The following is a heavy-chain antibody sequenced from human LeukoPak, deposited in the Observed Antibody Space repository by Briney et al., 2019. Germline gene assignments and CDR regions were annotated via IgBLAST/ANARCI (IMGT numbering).Heavy chain of an antibody. D-gene: IGHD3-16*01. CDR3: AKEGSTTFREDFDC. J-gene: IGHJ4*02. CDR2: ASSDGDTT. CDR1: GFTFSRYG. V-gene: IGHV3-30*18. Sequence: PGRSLRLSCAASGFTFSRYGMHWVRQAPGKGLEWVAVASSDGDTTYYADSVKGRFTISKDNSRSTLYLQMNSLRGEDTAVYYCAKEGSTTFREDFDCWGQGTLVTVSS.